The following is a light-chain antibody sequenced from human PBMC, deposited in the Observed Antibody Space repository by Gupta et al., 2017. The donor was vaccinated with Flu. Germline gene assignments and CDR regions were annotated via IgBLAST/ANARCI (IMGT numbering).Light chain of an antibody. Sequence: DRVTIPCRASQSISSWLAWYQQKPGRAPRMLIYHASSLEGGVPARFSGSGSGTEFALTISSLQPDDFATYYCQQYNSYSRTFGQGTKVEIK. J-gene: IGKJ1*01. CDR3: QQYNSYSRT. CDR2: HAS. V-gene: IGKV1-5*03. CDR1: QSISSW.